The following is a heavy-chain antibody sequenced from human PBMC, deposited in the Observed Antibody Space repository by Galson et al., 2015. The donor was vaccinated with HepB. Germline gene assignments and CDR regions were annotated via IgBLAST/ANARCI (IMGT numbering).Heavy chain of an antibody. D-gene: IGHD3-10*01. CDR2: INQEGSEK. CDR3: STASGSGSYKAD. J-gene: IGHJ4*02. V-gene: IGHV3-7*03. Sequence: SLRLSCAASGLIFSNYRMTWVRQAPGKGLERVASINQEGSEKYYVDSMKGRFTISRDNAKNSLYLQMNSLRVEDTAVYYCSTASGSGSYKADWGQGTLVTVSS. CDR1: GLIFSNYR.